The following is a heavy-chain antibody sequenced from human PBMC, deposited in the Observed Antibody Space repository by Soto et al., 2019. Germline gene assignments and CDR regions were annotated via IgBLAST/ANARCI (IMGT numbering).Heavy chain of an antibody. J-gene: IGHJ4*02. CDR3: ARERILEWLFDY. D-gene: IGHD3-3*01. Sequence: SETLSLTCTVSGGSISSYYWSWIRQPPGKGREGIGYICYRGSTNSNPSLKSRVTISVDTSKNQFSLKLSSVTAADTAVYYCARERILEWLFDYWGQGTLVTVSS. V-gene: IGHV4-59*01. CDR1: GGSISSYY. CDR2: ICYRGST.